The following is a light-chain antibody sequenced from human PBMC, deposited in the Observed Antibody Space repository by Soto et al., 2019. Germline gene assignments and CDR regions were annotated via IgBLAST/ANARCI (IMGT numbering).Light chain of an antibody. J-gene: IGKJ1*01. CDR2: KAS. V-gene: IGKV1-5*03. Sequence: DIQMTQSPSTLSASVGDRVTITCRASQSISSWLAWYQQKPGKAPKLLIYKASSLESGVTSRFSGSGSGTEFTLTISSLRPDDFATYYCQHYNSYPWTFGQGTKVEIK. CDR1: QSISSW. CDR3: QHYNSYPWT.